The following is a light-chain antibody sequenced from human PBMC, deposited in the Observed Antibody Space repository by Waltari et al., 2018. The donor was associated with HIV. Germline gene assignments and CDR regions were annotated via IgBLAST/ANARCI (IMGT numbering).Light chain of an antibody. CDR3: QSYDSSLSGSWV. CDR2: GTN. J-gene: IGLJ3*02. CDR1: SSNIGAGYD. V-gene: IGLV1-40*01. Sequence: QSVLTQPPSVSGAPGQRVTFSCTGSSSNIGAGYDVHWYQQPPGTAPKLLISGTNNRPAWVPDRFTGSKFGTSASLAITGRRAEDGADYYCQSYDSSLSGSWVFGGGTRLTVL.